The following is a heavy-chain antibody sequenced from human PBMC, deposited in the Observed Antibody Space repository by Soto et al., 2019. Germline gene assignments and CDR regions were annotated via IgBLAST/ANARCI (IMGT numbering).Heavy chain of an antibody. CDR1: GGSFSGYY. J-gene: IGHJ5*02. CDR2: INHSGST. V-gene: IGHV4-34*01. Sequence: SETLSLTCAVYGGSFSGYYWSWIRQPPGKGLEWIGEINHSGSTNYNPSLKSRVTISVDTSKNQFSLKLSSVTAADTAVYYCARDANYYGSGSNWFDPWGQGTLVTVSS. D-gene: IGHD3-10*01. CDR3: ARDANYYGSGSNWFDP.